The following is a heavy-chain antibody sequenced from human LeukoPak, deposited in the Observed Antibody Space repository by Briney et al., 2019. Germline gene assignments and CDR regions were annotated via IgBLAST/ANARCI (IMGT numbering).Heavy chain of an antibody. J-gene: IGHJ4*02. V-gene: IGHV3-7*01. Sequence: PGGSLRLSCAASGFTFSNYWMDWVRQPPGKGLQWVANIKEDGTEKYYVDSVKGRFTISRDNAKNSVYLQMNSLRVEDTAVYYCARRPFGADYWGQGTLVTVSS. CDR2: IKEDGTEK. D-gene: IGHD3-10*01. CDR3: ARRPFGADY. CDR1: GFTFSNYW.